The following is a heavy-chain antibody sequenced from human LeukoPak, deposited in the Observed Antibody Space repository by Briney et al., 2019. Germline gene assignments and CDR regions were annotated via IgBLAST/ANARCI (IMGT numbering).Heavy chain of an antibody. CDR1: GGSFSGYY. D-gene: IGHD3-10*01. V-gene: IGHV4-34*01. CDR3: ARVGAGYYGSGKLGY. Sequence: SETLSLTCAVYGGSFSGYYWSWIRQPPGKGLEWIGEINHSGSTNYNPSLKSRVTISVDTSKNQFSLKLSSVTAADTAVYYCARVGAGYYGSGKLGYWGQGTLVTVSS. CDR2: INHSGST. J-gene: IGHJ4*02.